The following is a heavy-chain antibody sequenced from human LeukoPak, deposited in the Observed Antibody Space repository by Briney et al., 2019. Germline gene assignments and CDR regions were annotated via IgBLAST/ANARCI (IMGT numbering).Heavy chain of an antibody. D-gene: IGHD6-19*01. CDR2: VHYSGST. Sequence: SETLSLTCTVSGGSIRSSSYYWGWIRQPPGKGLEWIGSVHYSGSTYDNPSLKSRVTISVDTSKNQFSLKLISVTAADTAVYYCARRSTVAGRGRFDPWGRETLVTVSS. CDR3: ARRSTVAGRGRFDP. V-gene: IGHV4-39*01. J-gene: IGHJ5*02. CDR1: GGSIRSSSYY.